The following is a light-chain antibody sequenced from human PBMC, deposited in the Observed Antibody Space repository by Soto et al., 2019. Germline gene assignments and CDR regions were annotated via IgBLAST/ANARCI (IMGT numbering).Light chain of an antibody. V-gene: IGLV1-47*01. CDR1: TSNIGGNY. Sequence: QSVLTQPPSASGTPGQRVTISCSGSTSNIGGNYVYWYQQVTGTAPKLLIYRNNQRPSGVPDRFSGSKSGTSASLAISGLRSEDEADYYCAAWDDSLSGRVVFGGGTKVTVL. J-gene: IGLJ2*01. CDR3: AAWDDSLSGRVV. CDR2: RNN.